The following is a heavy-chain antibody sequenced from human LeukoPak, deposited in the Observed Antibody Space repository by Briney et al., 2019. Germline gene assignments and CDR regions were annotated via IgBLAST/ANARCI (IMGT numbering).Heavy chain of an antibody. CDR1: GYSFTSYW. J-gene: IGHJ3*01. D-gene: IGHD2-15*01. Sequence: GESLKISCKGSGYSFTSYWIGWVRQMPGKGLEWMGIIYPGDSDTRYSPSFQGQVTISADKSIDTAYVQWSSLKASDTAIYYCARGFCSGGYCYDGFDFWGQGTMVTVSS. CDR3: ARGFCSGGYCYDGFDF. CDR2: IYPGDSDT. V-gene: IGHV5-51*01.